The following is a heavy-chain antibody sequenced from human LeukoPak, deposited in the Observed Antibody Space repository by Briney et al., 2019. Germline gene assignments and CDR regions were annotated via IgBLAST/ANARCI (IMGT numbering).Heavy chain of an antibody. CDR3: AKQSAGSAAWYSLHYDF. J-gene: IGHJ4*02. CDR2: VDGGGGGT. D-gene: IGHD6-13*01. CDR1: GFTFSDYY. V-gene: IGHV3-23*01. Sequence: PGGSLRLSCAASGFTFSDYYMSWIRQAAGRGLEWVSSVDGGGGGTYYADSVKGRFTISRDNSKDTLYLHMNGLRAEDTAVYFCAKQSAGSAAWYSLHYDFWGQATLVTVSS.